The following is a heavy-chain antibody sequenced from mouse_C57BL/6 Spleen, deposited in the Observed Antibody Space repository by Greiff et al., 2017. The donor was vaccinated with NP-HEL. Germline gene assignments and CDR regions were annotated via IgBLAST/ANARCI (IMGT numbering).Heavy chain of an antibody. Sequence: QVQLQQPGAELVKPGASVKMSCKASGYTFTSYWITWVKQRPGQGLEWIGDIYPGSGSTNYNEKFKSKATLTVDTSSSTAYMQLSSLTSEDSAVYYCARGYYGYDLFDYWGQGTTLTVSS. CDR3: ARGYYGYDLFDY. V-gene: IGHV1-55*01. CDR2: IYPGSGST. D-gene: IGHD2-2*01. J-gene: IGHJ2*01. CDR1: GYTFTSYW.